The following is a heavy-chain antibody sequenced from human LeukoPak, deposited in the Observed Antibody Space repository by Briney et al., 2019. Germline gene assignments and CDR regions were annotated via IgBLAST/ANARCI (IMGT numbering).Heavy chain of an antibody. Sequence: SETLSLTCAVYGGSFSGYYWSWIRQPPGKGLEWIGEINHSGSTNYNPSLKSRVTISVDTSKNQFSPKLSSVTAADTAVYYCARVLTVTGYYYYGMDVWGQGTTVTVSS. CDR2: INHSGST. J-gene: IGHJ6*02. D-gene: IGHD4-17*01. CDR3: ARVLTVTGYYYYGMDV. CDR1: GGSFSGYY. V-gene: IGHV4-34*01.